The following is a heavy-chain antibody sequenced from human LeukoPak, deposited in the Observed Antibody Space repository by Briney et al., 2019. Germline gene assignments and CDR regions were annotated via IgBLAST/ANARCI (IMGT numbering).Heavy chain of an antibody. CDR1: GYSLSSGYY. D-gene: IGHD5-12*01. J-gene: IGHJ4*02. V-gene: IGHV4-38-2*01. CDR2: IYHSGST. Sequence: SETLSLTCAVSGYSLSSGYYWGWSRPPPGKGLEWIGRIYHSGSTYYNRSLKSRVTISVDTSKNQFSLKLSSVTAADTAVYYCASSAWLRRPFDYWGQGTLVSVSS. CDR3: ASSAWLRRPFDY.